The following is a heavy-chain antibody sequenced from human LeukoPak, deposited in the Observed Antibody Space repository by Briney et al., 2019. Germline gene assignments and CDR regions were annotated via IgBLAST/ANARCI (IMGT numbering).Heavy chain of an antibody. Sequence: GGSPRLSCAGSGFTFSSYWMHWVRQAPGKGLEWVSSISSGSSYIYYADSVKGRFTISRDNAKNSLYLQMNSLRAEDTAVYYCARDQGDGYNFWDYWGQGTLVTVSS. V-gene: IGHV3-21*01. D-gene: IGHD5-24*01. CDR2: ISSGSSYI. CDR1: GFTFSSYW. J-gene: IGHJ4*02. CDR3: ARDQGDGYNFWDY.